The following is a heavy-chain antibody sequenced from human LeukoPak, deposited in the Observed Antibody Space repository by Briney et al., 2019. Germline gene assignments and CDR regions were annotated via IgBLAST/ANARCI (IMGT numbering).Heavy chain of an antibody. CDR1: GLTVSNNY. CDR3: ARGSYGDYQPFDY. Sequence: QPGGSLRLSCAASGLTVSNNYMSWVRQAPGKGLEWVSIIYIGGSTYYADSVKGRFTISRDSSKNTLYLQMNSLRAEDTAVYYCARGSYGDYQPFDYWGQGTLVTVSS. J-gene: IGHJ4*02. CDR2: IYIGGST. V-gene: IGHV3-66*01. D-gene: IGHD4-17*01.